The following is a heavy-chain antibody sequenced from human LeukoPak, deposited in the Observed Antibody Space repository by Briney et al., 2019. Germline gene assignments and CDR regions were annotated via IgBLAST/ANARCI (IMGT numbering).Heavy chain of an antibody. D-gene: IGHD1-26*01. Sequence: SETLSLTCTVSAHSIYGSRLQWGWLRQPPGKGLEWIVSVLYTGRTFYNPSLKSRVTITVDTSKNQFSLRRGSAPAPVLALYYCARRDVGATIDYWGQGTLVTVSS. CDR2: VLYTGRT. J-gene: IGHJ4*02. CDR3: ARRDVGATIDY. V-gene: IGHV4-39*01. CDR1: AHSIYGSRLQ.